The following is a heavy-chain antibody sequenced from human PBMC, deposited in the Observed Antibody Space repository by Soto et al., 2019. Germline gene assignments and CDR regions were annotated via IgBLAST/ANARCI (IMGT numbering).Heavy chain of an antibody. J-gene: IGHJ4*02. D-gene: IGHD5-12*01. CDR1: GGSISSYY. CDR3: ARDPHVSGYDWIFDY. Sequence: SETLSLTCTVSGGSISSYYWSWIRQPPGKGLEWIGYIYYSGSTNYNPSLKSRVTISVDTSKNQFSLKLSSVTAADTAVYYCARDPHVSGYDWIFDYWGQGTLVTVSS. V-gene: IGHV4-59*01. CDR2: IYYSGST.